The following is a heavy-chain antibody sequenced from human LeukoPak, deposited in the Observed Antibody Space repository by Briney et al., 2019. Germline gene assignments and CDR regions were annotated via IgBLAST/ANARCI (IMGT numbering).Heavy chain of an antibody. J-gene: IGHJ4*02. CDR1: GFTFSSYG. CDR3: ARYYYDSSGLIDY. Sequence: GGSLRLSCAASGFTFSSYGMHWVRQAPGKGLEWVAFIRYDGSNKYYADSVKGRFTISRDNSKNTLYLQMNSLRAEDTAVYYCARYYYDSSGLIDYWGQGTLVTVSS. CDR2: IRYDGSNK. D-gene: IGHD3-22*01. V-gene: IGHV3-30*02.